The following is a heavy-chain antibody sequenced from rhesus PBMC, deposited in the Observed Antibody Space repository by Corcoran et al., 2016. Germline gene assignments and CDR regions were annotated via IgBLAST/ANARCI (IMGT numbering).Heavy chain of an antibody. V-gene: IGHV4-81*01. Sequence: QLQLQESGPGLVKPSETLSLTCAVSGGSISGYYWSWIRQPPGQGLAWIGNIDGNVAGPTCDPSRTSRVTVTKSPSKTRFYRRLGLGSAADTAVYYCARGLYDSGYYDYWGQGVLVTVSS. CDR3: ARGLYDSGYYDY. D-gene: IGHD3-28*01. CDR1: GGSISGYY. CDR2: IDGNVAGP. J-gene: IGHJ4*01.